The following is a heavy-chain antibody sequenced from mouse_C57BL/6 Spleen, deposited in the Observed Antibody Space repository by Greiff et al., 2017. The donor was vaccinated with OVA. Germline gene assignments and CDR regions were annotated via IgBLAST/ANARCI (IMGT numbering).Heavy chain of an antibody. J-gene: IGHJ1*01. Sequence: EVKVVESGGGLVKPGGSLKLSCAASGFTFSDYGMHWVRQAPEKGLEWVAYISSGGSTIYYADTVKGRFTISRDNAKNTLFLQMTSLRSEDTAMYYCAREGAGDGSSYWYFDVWGAGTTVTVSS. CDR2: ISSGGSTI. CDR1: GFTFSDYG. CDR3: AREGAGDGSSYWYFDV. V-gene: IGHV5-17*01. D-gene: IGHD1-1*01.